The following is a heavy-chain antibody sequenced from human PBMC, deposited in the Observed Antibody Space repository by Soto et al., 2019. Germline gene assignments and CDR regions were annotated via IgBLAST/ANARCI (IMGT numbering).Heavy chain of an antibody. Sequence: QVQLVESGGGVVQPGRSLRLSCAASGFTFSSYGMHWVRQAPGKGLEWVAVIWYDGSNKYYADSVKGRFTISRDNSKNTLYLHMNSLRAEDTAVYYCARVVAVAGAFDYWGQGTLVTVSS. CDR3: ARVVAVAGAFDY. J-gene: IGHJ4*02. D-gene: IGHD6-19*01. CDR2: IWYDGSNK. CDR1: GFTFSSYG. V-gene: IGHV3-33*01.